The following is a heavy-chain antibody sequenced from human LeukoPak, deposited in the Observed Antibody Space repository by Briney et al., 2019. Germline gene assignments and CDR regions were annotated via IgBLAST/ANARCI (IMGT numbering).Heavy chain of an antibody. CDR2: FSGSGGST. CDR1: GFTFSRFA. Sequence: PGGSLRLSCAASGFTFSRFAMSWVRQAPGEGLEWVSGFSGSGGSTYYADSVKGRFTISRDNSKNTLYLQMNSLRVEDTAVYYCAKAGMTRFDYWGQGIMVTVSS. D-gene: IGHD1-20*01. J-gene: IGHJ4*02. V-gene: IGHV3-23*01. CDR3: AKAGMTRFDY.